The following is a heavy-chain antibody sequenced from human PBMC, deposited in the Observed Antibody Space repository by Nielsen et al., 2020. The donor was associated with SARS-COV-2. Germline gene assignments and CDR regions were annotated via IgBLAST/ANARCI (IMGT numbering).Heavy chain of an antibody. Sequence: SETLSLTCTVSGGSITSRSYYWAWIRQPPGKSLEFIGNIYYRGTTYYNGSLRSRVTISVDTSNNQFSLKFNSVTAADTAVYYCARGGPDFDTWGQGILVTVSS. CDR3: ARGGPDFDT. CDR1: GGSITSRSYY. CDR2: IYYRGTT. D-gene: IGHD1-14*01. V-gene: IGHV4-39*01. J-gene: IGHJ4*02.